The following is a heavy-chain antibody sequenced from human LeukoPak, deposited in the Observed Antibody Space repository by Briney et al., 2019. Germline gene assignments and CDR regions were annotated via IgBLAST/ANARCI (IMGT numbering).Heavy chain of an antibody. J-gene: IGHJ4*02. Sequence: KPSETLSLTCTVSGGSISSSSYYWGWIRQPPGKGLEWIGSIYYSGSTYYNPSLKSRVTISVDTSKNQFSLKLSSVTAADTAVYYCARYPVSSWYYFDYWGQGTLVTVSS. CDR2: IYYSGST. CDR3: ARYPVSSWYYFDY. CDR1: GGSISSSSYY. V-gene: IGHV4-39*01. D-gene: IGHD6-13*01.